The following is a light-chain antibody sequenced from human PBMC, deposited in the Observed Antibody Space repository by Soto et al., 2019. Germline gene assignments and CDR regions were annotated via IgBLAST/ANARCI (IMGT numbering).Light chain of an antibody. J-gene: IGLJ1*01. CDR3: SSYSSGSFYV. CDR1: TSDVGRYNY. V-gene: IGLV2-14*01. Sequence: QAVLTQPASVSGSPGQSITISCTGTTSDVGRYNYVSWYQQHPGKAPKLMIYEVSDRPSGVSNRFSGSKSGSTASLAISGLQAEDEADYYCSSYSSGSFYVFGTGTKLTVL. CDR2: EVS.